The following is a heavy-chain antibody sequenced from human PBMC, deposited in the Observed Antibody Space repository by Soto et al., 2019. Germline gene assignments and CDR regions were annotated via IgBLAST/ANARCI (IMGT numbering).Heavy chain of an antibody. Sequence: SERLSLTCTVSGDSVCSGGYYWNWIRQHPGRGLEWLGYIYDSETTYYNPSLESRLSISVDASKNQFSLKVTSVTPADTAVYYCARENFGVIIHDAFDLWGQGTMVTVS. CDR3: ARENFGVIIHDAFDL. V-gene: IGHV4-31*03. D-gene: IGHD2-8*01. CDR2: IYDSETT. J-gene: IGHJ3*01. CDR1: GDSVCSGGYY.